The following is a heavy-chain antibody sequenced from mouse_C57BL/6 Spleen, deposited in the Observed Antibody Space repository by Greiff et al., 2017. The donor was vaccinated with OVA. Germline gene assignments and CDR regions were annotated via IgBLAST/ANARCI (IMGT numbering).Heavy chain of an antibody. CDR2: ISSGSSTI. Sequence: EVKVVESGGGLVKPGGSLKLSCAASGFTFSDYGMHWVRQAPEKGLEWVAYISSGSSTIYYADTVKGRFTISRDNAKNTLFLQMTSLRSEDTAMYFCARKSSSRYYAMDYWGQGTSVTVSS. V-gene: IGHV5-17*01. D-gene: IGHD3-1*01. CDR3: ARKSSSRYYAMDY. CDR1: GFTFSDYG. J-gene: IGHJ4*01.